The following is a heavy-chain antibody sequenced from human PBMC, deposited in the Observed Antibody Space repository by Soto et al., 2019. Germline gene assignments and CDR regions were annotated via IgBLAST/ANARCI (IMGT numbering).Heavy chain of an antibody. V-gene: IGHV1-69*01. CDR3: ARDGDYYDSSGFQRDYHYYGMDV. J-gene: IGHJ6*02. Sequence: QVQLVQSGAEVKKPGSSVKVSCQASGGSFSDYAISWVRQAPGHGLEWMGVIIPMLGIADNAQKFQGRVIITADEYTSTVYMELSSLRSEDTAVYYCARDGDYYDSSGFQRDYHYYGMDVWGQGTTVTVAS. CDR2: IIPMLGIA. D-gene: IGHD3-22*01. CDR1: GGSFSDYA.